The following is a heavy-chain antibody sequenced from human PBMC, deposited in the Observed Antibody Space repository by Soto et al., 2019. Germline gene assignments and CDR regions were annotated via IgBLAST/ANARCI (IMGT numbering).Heavy chain of an antibody. CDR2: IYYSGST. V-gene: IGHV4-39*01. D-gene: IGHD4-17*01. Sequence: QLQLQESGPGLVKPSETLSLTCTVSGGSISSSSYYWGWIRQPPGKGLEWIGSIYYSGSTYYNPSLKRRVTISVDTSKNQFSLKLSSVTAADTAVYYCASQEVYGDEHFQHWGQGTLVTVSS. J-gene: IGHJ1*01. CDR3: ASQEVYGDEHFQH. CDR1: GGSISSSSYY.